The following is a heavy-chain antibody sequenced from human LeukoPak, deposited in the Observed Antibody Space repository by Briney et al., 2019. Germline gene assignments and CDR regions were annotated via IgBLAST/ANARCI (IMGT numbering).Heavy chain of an antibody. CDR1: GYTFTSYY. CDR2: INTSGGST. Sequence: VASVKVSCKASGYTFTSYYMHWVRQAPGQGLEWVGIINTSGGSTSYAQKFQGRAAMTTDTSTSTAYMELRSLRSDDTAVYYCARVVLDHYYDSSGYLGTLDYWGQGTLVTVSS. V-gene: IGHV1-46*01. D-gene: IGHD3-22*01. J-gene: IGHJ4*02. CDR3: ARVVLDHYYDSSGYLGTLDY.